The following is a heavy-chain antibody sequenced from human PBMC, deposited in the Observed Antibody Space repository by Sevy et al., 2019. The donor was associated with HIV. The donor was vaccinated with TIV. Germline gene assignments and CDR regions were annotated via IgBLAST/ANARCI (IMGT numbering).Heavy chain of an antibody. J-gene: IGHJ4*02. CDR2: IKSKAVGGTT. CDR1: GFTFINVW. D-gene: IGHD3-22*01. Sequence: GGSLRLSCAASGFTFINVWMNWVGQAPGKGLESVGRIKSKAVGGTTDYAAPVKGRFTISRDDSKNTVYLQMNSLKTEDTAVYYCTTDGASISMIVDWGQGTLVTVSS. V-gene: IGHV3-15*07. CDR3: TTDGASISMIVD.